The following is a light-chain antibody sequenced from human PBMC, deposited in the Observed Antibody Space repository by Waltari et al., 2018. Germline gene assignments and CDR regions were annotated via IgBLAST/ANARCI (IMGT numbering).Light chain of an antibody. CDR3: QQYYSTPPLT. J-gene: IGKJ5*01. CDR2: WAS. Sequence: DIVMTQSPDSLAVSLGERATINCKSSQAVLYSSNNKNYLAWYQQKPGQPPKLLISWASTRESGVPDRFSGSGSGTDFTLTISSLQAEDVAVYYCQQYYSTPPLTFGQGTRLEIK. CDR1: QAVLYSSNNKNY. V-gene: IGKV4-1*01.